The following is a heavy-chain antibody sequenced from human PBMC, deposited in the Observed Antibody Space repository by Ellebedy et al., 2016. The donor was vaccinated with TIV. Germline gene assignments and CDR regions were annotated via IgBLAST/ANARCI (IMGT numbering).Heavy chain of an antibody. J-gene: IGHJ4*02. CDR1: GLTFSSHW. CDR3: VKSIAGAGSL. V-gene: IGHV3-7*01. Sequence: GESLKISCEASGLTFSSHWMSWVRQAPGKGLEWVANIKQDGSEKYYVDSVKGRFTISRDNAKNSLYLHMNSLRAEDAAVYYCVKSIAGAGSLWGQGTLVTVSS. CDR2: IKQDGSEK. D-gene: IGHD6-19*01.